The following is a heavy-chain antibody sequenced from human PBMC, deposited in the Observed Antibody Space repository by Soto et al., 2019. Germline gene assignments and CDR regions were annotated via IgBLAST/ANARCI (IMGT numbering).Heavy chain of an antibody. V-gene: IGHV3-33*01. J-gene: IGHJ6*02. Sequence: QVQLVESGGGVVQPGRSLRLSCAASGFTFSSYGMHWVRQAPGKGLEWVAVIWYDGSNKYYADSVKGRFTISRDNSKNTLYPQMNSLRAEDTAVYYCARTLILSSGIPYYGMDVWGQGTTVTVSS. CDR2: IWYDGSNK. CDR1: GFTFSSYG. D-gene: IGHD6-19*01. CDR3: ARTLILSSGIPYYGMDV.